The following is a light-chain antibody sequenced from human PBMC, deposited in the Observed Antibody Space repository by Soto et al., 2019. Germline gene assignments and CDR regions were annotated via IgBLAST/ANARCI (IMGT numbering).Light chain of an antibody. CDR3: QQAYTFPLLT. Sequence: DIQMTQSPSSVSASVGDRVTITCRASQDIAGWLAWYQHKPGKAPKLLISAASSLQSGVPSRFNGSGSGLEFTLTINSLQPEDFSTYYCQQAYTFPLLTCGGGTKVEI. J-gene: IGKJ4*01. CDR2: AAS. V-gene: IGKV1-12*01. CDR1: QDIAGW.